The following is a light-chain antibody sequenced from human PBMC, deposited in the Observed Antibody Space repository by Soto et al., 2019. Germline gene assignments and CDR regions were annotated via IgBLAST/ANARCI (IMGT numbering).Light chain of an antibody. CDR3: QSYDSSLSGSRV. J-gene: IGLJ2*01. Sequence: QAVVTQPPSVSGAPGQRVTISCTGSSSNIGAGYDVHWYQQLPGTAPKLLIYANINRPSGVPDRFSGSQSGTSASLAITGLQAEDEADYYCQSYDSSLSGSRVFGGGTKVTVL. CDR1: SSNIGAGYD. V-gene: IGLV1-40*01. CDR2: ANI.